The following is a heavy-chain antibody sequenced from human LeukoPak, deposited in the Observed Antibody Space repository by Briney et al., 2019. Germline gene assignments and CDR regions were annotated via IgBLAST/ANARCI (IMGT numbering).Heavy chain of an antibody. CDR3: ARDARGATPDY. V-gene: IGHV3-48*03. D-gene: IGHD1-26*01. CDR2: ISSSGSTI. J-gene: IGHJ4*02. CDR1: GFTFSSYE. Sequence: GGSLRLSCAASGFTFSSYEMNWVRQAPGKGLEWVSYISSSGSTIYYADSVKGRFTISRDNAKNSLYLQMNSLRAEDTAVYYCARDARGATPDYWGQGTLVTVSS.